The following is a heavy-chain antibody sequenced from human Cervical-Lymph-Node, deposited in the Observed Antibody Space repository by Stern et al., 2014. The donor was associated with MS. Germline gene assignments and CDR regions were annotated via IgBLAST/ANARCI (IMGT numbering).Heavy chain of an antibody. Sequence: QVQLQESGPGLVKPSGTLSLTCAVSGGSVSSTNWWSWVRQSPGKGLEWFGNIYHSGASNTRPSLRSRVSISLANSKNHLSLHLTSVTAADTAVYYCARERQQYCNSEGCSYWYFDLWGRGTLVTVSS. CDR3: ARERQQYCNSEGCSYWYFDL. V-gene: IGHV4-4*02. D-gene: IGHD2/OR15-2a*01. CDR1: GGSVSSTNW. J-gene: IGHJ2*01. CDR2: IYHSGAS.